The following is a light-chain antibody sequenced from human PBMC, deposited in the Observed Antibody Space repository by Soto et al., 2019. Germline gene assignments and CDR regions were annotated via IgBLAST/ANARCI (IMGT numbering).Light chain of an antibody. CDR3: PHSSSTPQN. V-gene: IGKV1-39*01. Sequence: DIQMTQSPSSLSASVGDRATITCRASQTIRNFLNWYQQKPGTAPRLLIHTTSSLQSGVPARFSGSGSGTDFTLTISSLRTEDFATYYGPHSSSTPQNFGGGTKVEI. CDR2: TTS. J-gene: IGKJ4*01. CDR1: QTIRNF.